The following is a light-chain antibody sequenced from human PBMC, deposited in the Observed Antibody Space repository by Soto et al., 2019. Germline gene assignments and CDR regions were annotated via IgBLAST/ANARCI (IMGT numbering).Light chain of an antibody. CDR1: SSDVGGYNF. Sequence: QSALTQPASVSGSPGQSVTISCAGTSSDVGGYNFVSWYQQHPGKAPQLMIYDVSSRPSGVSNRFSGSKSGNTASLTISGLQAEDEADYYCCSYTSSYTYVFGTGTKLTVL. V-gene: IGLV2-14*03. J-gene: IGLJ1*01. CDR2: DVS. CDR3: CSYTSSYTYV.